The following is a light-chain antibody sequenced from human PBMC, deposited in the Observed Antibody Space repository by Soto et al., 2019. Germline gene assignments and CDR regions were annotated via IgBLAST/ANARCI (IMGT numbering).Light chain of an antibody. CDR2: EVS. CDR1: SSDVGDYKY. Sequence: QSALTQPASVSGSPGQSITISCTGTSSDVGDYKYVSWYQKHPGKAPKALIYEVSNRPSGVSNRFSGSESGNTASLTISGLQAEDEADYYCSSYTTSNTLVFGPGTKLTVL. V-gene: IGLV2-14*01. CDR3: SSYTTSNTLV. J-gene: IGLJ1*01.